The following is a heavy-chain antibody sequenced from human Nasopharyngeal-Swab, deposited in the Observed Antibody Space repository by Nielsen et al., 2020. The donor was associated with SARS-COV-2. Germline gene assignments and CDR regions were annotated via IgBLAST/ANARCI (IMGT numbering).Heavy chain of an antibody. V-gene: IGHV4-4*02. J-gene: IGHJ5*02. Sequence: SKTLSLTCAVSGGSVSSSNWWSWVRQPPGKGLEWLGEIYHSGSTNYNPSLKSRVTISVDKSKNQFSLKLRSVTAADTAVYYCARHKSWNWGPVWCDPWGQGTLVTVPS. CDR1: GGSVSSSNW. CDR3: ARHKSWNWGPVWCDP. CDR2: IYHSGST. D-gene: IGHD7-27*01.